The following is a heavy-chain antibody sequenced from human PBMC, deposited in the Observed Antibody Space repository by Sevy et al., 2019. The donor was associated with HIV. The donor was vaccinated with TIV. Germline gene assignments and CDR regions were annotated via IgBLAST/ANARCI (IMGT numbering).Heavy chain of an antibody. V-gene: IGHV4-39*01. CDR1: GGSISSSSYY. D-gene: IGHD3-22*01. Sequence: SETLSLTCTVSGGSISSSSYYWGWIRQPPGKGLEWIGSIYYSGSTYYNPSLKSRVTISVDTSKNQFSLKLSSVTAAETAVYYCATYGAVYYYDSSGYYDYWGQGTLVTVSS. CDR3: ATYGAVYYYDSSGYYDY. J-gene: IGHJ4*02. CDR2: IYYSGST.